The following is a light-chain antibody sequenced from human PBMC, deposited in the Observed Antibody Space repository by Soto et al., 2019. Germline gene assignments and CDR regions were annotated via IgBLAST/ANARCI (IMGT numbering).Light chain of an antibody. CDR3: AALDDTLNGWV. CDR1: SSNIGSNT. CDR2: NNN. V-gene: IGLV1-44*01. Sequence: QSVLTQAPSASGTPGQRVTISCSGSSSNIGSNTVNWYQQVPGTAPKLLIYNNNQRPSGVPDRFSGSKSGTSASLAISGLHSEDEGDYYCAALDDTLNGWVLGGGTKLTVL. J-gene: IGLJ3*02.